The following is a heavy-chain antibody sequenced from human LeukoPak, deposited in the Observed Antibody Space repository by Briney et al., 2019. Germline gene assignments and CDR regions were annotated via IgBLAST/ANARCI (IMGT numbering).Heavy chain of an antibody. CDR2: ISYIGST. CDR1: DDSFSSHY. V-gene: IGHV4-59*11. Sequence: SETLSLTCAVSDDSFSSHYWNWIRQPPGKGLEWIGYISYIGSTNYNPSLKSRVNISIDTSKNQFSLKLSSVTAADTAVYYCARDLVTVTKGFDIWGQGTMVSVSS. CDR3: ARDLVTVTKGFDI. J-gene: IGHJ3*02. D-gene: IGHD4-17*01.